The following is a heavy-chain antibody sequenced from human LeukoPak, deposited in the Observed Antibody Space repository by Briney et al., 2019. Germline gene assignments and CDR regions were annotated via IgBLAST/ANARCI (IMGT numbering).Heavy chain of an antibody. Sequence: PGGSLRLSCAASGFAFSYYAMSWVRQAPGKGLEWVSGISGSGNTHYTDSVKGRLTISRDNSKSTLDLQMNSLRVEDTALYYCAKSLRGLIAVNDAFDMWGQGTRVTVSS. J-gene: IGHJ3*02. CDR1: GFAFSYYA. CDR2: ISGSGNT. V-gene: IGHV3-23*01. CDR3: AKSLRGLIAVNDAFDM. D-gene: IGHD6-19*01.